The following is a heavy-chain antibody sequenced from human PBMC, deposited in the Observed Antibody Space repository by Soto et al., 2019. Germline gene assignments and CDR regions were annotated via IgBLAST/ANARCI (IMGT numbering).Heavy chain of an antibody. CDR1: GFTFSSYE. D-gene: IGHD6-19*01. CDR2: ISSSGSTI. CDR3: ARGQFSSGGGYFDY. Sequence: EVQLVESGGGLVQPGGSLRLSCAASGFTFSSYEMNWVRQAPGKGLEWVSYISSSGSTIYYADSVKGRFTISRDNAKNSLYLQTNSLRAEDTAVYDCARGQFSSGGGYFDYWGQETLVTVSS. J-gene: IGHJ4*02. V-gene: IGHV3-48*03.